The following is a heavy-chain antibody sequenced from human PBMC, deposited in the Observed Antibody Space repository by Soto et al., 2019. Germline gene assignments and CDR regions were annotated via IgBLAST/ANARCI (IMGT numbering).Heavy chain of an antibody. D-gene: IGHD2-2*01. CDR1: GGPFSGFY. CDR2: IDQSGTT. CDR3: ARFRRGPAALFDKN. V-gene: IGHV4-34*01. J-gene: IGHJ4*02. Sequence: SETLSLTCAVYGGPFSGFYWSWIRQPPGKELEWIGEIDQSGTTNYNPSLKSRVTMSVDTSKNQFSLNLRSVTAADTATYYCARFRRGPAALFDKNWGQGTQVTVSS.